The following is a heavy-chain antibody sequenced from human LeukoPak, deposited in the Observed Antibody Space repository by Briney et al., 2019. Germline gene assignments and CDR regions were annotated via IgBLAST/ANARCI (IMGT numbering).Heavy chain of an antibody. CDR1: GGSISSYY. D-gene: IGHD3-22*01. V-gene: IGHV4-4*07. J-gene: IGHJ4*02. Sequence: SETLSLTCTVSGGSISSYYWSWIRQPAGKGLEWIGRIYTSGSTNYNPSLKSRITMSVDTSKNQFSLKLSSVTAADTAVYYCARDKYYYDSSGSIRFDYWGQGTLVTVSS. CDR2: IYTSGST. CDR3: ARDKYYYDSSGSIRFDY.